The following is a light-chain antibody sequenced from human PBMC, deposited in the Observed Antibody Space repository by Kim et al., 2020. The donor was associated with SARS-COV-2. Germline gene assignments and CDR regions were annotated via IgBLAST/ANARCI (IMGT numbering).Light chain of an antibody. CDR1: QGISSA. CDR2: DAS. V-gene: IGKV1-13*02. CDR3: QQFYSYPIT. Sequence: AFVGDSVTITCRGSQGISSALAWYQQTSGKAPKLLIYDASNLESGVPSRFSGSGSGTDFTLTISSVQPEDFATYYCQQFYSYPITFGQGTRLEIK. J-gene: IGKJ5*01.